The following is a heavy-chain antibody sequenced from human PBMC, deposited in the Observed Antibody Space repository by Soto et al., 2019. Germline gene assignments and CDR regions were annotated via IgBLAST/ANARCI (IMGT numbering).Heavy chain of an antibody. CDR1: GYTFTSYD. Sequence: GASVKVSCKASGYTFTSYDINWVRQATGQGLEWMGWMNPNSGNTGYAQKFQGRVTMTRNTSISTAYMELSSLRSEDTAVYCCARGYYDFWSGYSLRYYYGMDVWGQGTTVTVSS. J-gene: IGHJ6*02. CDR2: MNPNSGNT. D-gene: IGHD3-3*01. CDR3: ARGYYDFWSGYSLRYYYGMDV. V-gene: IGHV1-8*01.